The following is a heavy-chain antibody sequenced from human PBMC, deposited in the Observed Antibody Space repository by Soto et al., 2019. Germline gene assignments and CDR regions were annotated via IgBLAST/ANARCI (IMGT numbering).Heavy chain of an antibody. J-gene: IGHJ5*02. Sequence: SQTLSLTCAISGDSVSINSAAWNWIRQSPSRGLEWLGRTYYRSKWYNDYAVSVKSRITINPDTSKNQFSLQLNSVTPEDTAVYSFARGGAGRELRRVNGFDPWGQGTLVTVSS. CDR3: ARGGAGRELRRVNGFDP. D-gene: IGHD1-7*01. CDR1: GDSVSINSAA. V-gene: IGHV6-1*01. CDR2: TYYRSKWYN.